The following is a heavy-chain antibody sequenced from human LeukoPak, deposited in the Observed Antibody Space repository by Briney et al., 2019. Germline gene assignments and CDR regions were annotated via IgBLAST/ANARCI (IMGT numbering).Heavy chain of an antibody. CDR2: IYYSRST. D-gene: IGHD1-1*01. CDR3: ARVSTGTAYP. Sequence: SQTLSLTCTVSGGSISGGDYYWSWIRQPPGKGLEWIGYIYYSRSTYYNPSLKSRVIISVDTSKNQFSLNLSSVTAADTAVYFCARVSTGTAYPWGQGTLVTVSS. CDR1: GGSISGGDYY. V-gene: IGHV4-30-4*08. J-gene: IGHJ5*02.